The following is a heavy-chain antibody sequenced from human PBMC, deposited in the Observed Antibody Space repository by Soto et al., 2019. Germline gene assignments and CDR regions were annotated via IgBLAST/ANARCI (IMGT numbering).Heavy chain of an antibody. Sequence: QVQLVESGGGVDQPGRSLRLSCAASGFPFTSYGMHWVREGPDKWLEWVAIISYDGSDKYYADSVKGRFTISRDNSKNTLYLQMNSLRPEDTALYYCVGGQYYFDYRGQGTLVIVSS. CDR3: VGGQYYFDY. CDR2: ISYDGSDK. J-gene: IGHJ4*02. V-gene: IGHV3-30*03. CDR1: GFPFTSYG. D-gene: IGHD3-10*01.